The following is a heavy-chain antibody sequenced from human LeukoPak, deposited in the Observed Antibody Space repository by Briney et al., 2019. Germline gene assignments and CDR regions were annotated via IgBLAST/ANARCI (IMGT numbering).Heavy chain of an antibody. J-gene: IGHJ5*02. Sequence: MSGGPVRLSCGASGFILSSYSMHWFRQAPGKGLNGVSSISSSSSYIYYADSVRGRFTISRDNAKNSVYLQMDSLRGEDTAVYYCARGRDCSGVSCYANWFDPWGQGTLVTVSS. D-gene: IGHD2-15*01. CDR3: ARGRDCSGVSCYANWFDP. V-gene: IGHV3-21*06. CDR2: ISSSSSYI. CDR1: GFILSSYS.